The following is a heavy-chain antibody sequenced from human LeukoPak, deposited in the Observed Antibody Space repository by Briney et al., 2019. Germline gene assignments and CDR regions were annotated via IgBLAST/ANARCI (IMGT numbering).Heavy chain of an antibody. CDR1: GFTFSASW. Sequence: GGSLRLSCAASGFTFSASWMSWVRQAPGKGLEWVANIRQDGTEQYTADSLKGRFTISRDNTKTTLYLQINSLRVEDTAVYYCARVGPPYYYYYMDVWGNGSTV. J-gene: IGHJ6*03. V-gene: IGHV3-7*01. CDR3: ARVGPPYYYYYMDV. CDR2: IRQDGTEQ.